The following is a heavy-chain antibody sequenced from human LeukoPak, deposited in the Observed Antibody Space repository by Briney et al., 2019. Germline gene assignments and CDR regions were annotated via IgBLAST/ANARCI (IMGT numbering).Heavy chain of an antibody. D-gene: IGHD6-6*01. V-gene: IGHV3-11*01. CDR2: ISSSGSTI. CDR3: ARYSVGGSSSHDDAFDI. J-gene: IGHJ3*02. CDR1: GFTFSDYY. Sequence: GSLRLSCAASGFTFSDYYMSWIRQAPGKGLEWVSYISSSGSTIYYADSVKGRFTISRDNAKNSLYLQMNSLRAEDTAVYYCARYSVGGSSSHDDAFDIWGQGTMVTVSS.